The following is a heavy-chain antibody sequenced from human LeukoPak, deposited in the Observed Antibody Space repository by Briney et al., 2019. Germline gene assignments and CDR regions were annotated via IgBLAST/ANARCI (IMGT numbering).Heavy chain of an antibody. D-gene: IGHD5-12*01. Sequence: GGSLRLSCAASGFTLNNAWMSWVRQAPGKGLEWVGRVKSITDGGAADYIAPVKGRFTISRDDSKNTLYLRMNSVKTEDTAVYYCSRVYSGYDFDYYYGMDVWGQGTTVTVSS. CDR2: VKSITDGGAA. CDR3: SRVYSGYDFDYYYGMDV. CDR1: GFTLNNAW. J-gene: IGHJ6*02. V-gene: IGHV3-15*01.